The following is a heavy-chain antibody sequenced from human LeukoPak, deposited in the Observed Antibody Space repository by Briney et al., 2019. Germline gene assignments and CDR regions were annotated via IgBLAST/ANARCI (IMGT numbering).Heavy chain of an antibody. Sequence: PSETLSLTCTVSGGSISIYYWSWIRQPAGKGLEWIGRIYNSGSTNYNPSLKSRVTMSVDTSKNQFSLKLSSVTAADTAVYYCAREGDPAAANHNWFDPWGQGTLVTVSS. J-gene: IGHJ5*02. CDR1: GGSISIYY. D-gene: IGHD6-13*01. V-gene: IGHV4-4*07. CDR2: IYNSGST. CDR3: AREGDPAAANHNWFDP.